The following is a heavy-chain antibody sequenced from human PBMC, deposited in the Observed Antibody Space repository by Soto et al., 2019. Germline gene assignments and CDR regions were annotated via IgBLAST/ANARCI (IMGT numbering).Heavy chain of an antibody. Sequence: GGSLRLSCAASGFTFSSYGMHWVRQAPGKGLEWVAVISYDGSNKYYADSVKGRFTISRDNSKNTLYLQMNSLRAEDTAVYYCAKDEYVVVVAAYAFDIWGQGTMVTVSS. V-gene: IGHV3-30*18. J-gene: IGHJ3*02. CDR1: GFTFSSYG. CDR2: ISYDGSNK. CDR3: AKDEYVVVVAAYAFDI. D-gene: IGHD2-15*01.